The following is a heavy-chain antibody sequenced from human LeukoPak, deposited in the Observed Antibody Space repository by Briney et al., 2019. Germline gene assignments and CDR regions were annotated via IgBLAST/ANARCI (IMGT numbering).Heavy chain of an antibody. Sequence: GGSLRLSCAASGFTFSSYAMHWVRQAPGKGLEWVAVISYDGSNKYYADSVKGRFTISRDNSKNTLYLQMNSLRAEDTAVYYCAREVVVAGKIFDYWDQGTLVTVSS. D-gene: IGHD2-15*01. J-gene: IGHJ4*02. CDR3: AREVVVAGKIFDY. V-gene: IGHV3-30*04. CDR2: ISYDGSNK. CDR1: GFTFSSYA.